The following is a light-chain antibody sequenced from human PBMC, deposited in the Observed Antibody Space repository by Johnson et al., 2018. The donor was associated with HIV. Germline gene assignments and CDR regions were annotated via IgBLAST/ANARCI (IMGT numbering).Light chain of an antibody. V-gene: IGLV1-51*02. CDR1: SSNIGNNY. J-gene: IGLJ1*01. CDR3: VTGDSSLTAGV. Sequence: QAVLTQPPSVSAAPGQKVTISCSGSSSNIGNNYVSWYQQLPGTAPKLLIYENNKRPSGIPDRFSGSKSGTSATLGITGLQTGDEADYYCVTGDSSLTAGVFGTGTKVSVL. CDR2: ENN.